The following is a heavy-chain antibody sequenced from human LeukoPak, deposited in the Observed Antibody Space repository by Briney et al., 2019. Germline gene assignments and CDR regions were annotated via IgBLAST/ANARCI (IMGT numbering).Heavy chain of an antibody. Sequence: GRSLRLSCAASGFTFSSYGMHWVRQAPGKGLEWVAVISYDGSNKYYADSVKGRFTISRDNSKNTLYLQMNSLRAEDTAVYYCAKTQKRSYYYDSSGYYQTPFDYWGQGTLVTVSS. CDR3: AKTQKRSYYYDSSGYYQTPFDY. CDR2: ISYDGSNK. J-gene: IGHJ4*02. D-gene: IGHD3-22*01. V-gene: IGHV3-30*18. CDR1: GFTFSSYG.